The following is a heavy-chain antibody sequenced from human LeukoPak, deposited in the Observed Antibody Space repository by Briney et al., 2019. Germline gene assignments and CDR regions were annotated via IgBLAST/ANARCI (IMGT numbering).Heavy chain of an antibody. CDR1: GGSISSGGYY. CDR3: ARGPSGSYWGLDY. Sequence: SETLSLTCTVSGGSISSGGYYWSWIRQHPGKGLEWIGYIYYSGSTNYNPSLKSRVTISVDTSKNQFSLKLSSVTAADTAVYYCARGPSGSYWGLDYWGQGTLVTVSS. CDR2: IYYSGST. J-gene: IGHJ4*02. D-gene: IGHD1-26*01. V-gene: IGHV4-61*08.